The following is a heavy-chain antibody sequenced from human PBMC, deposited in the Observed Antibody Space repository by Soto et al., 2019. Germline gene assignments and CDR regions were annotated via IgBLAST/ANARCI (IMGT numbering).Heavy chain of an antibody. Sequence: EVQLVESGGGLVKPGGSLRLSCAASGFTFSNAWMNWVRQAPGKGLEWVGRIKSKTDGGTTDYAAPVKGRFTISRDDSKNTLYLQMKSLKTEDTAVYYCTLRRKWELVDYWGQGTLVTVSS. D-gene: IGHD1-26*01. CDR2: IKSKTDGGTT. CDR1: GFTFSNAW. J-gene: IGHJ4*02. V-gene: IGHV3-15*07. CDR3: TLRRKWELVDY.